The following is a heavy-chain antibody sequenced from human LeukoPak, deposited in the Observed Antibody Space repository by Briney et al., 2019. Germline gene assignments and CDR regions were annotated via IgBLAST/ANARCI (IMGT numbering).Heavy chain of an antibody. CDR1: GGSISSYY. V-gene: IGHV4-59*01. CDR2: IYYSGST. CDR3: ARTHYGSSGYYCDY. Sequence: SSETLSLTCTVSGGSISSYYWSWIRQPPGKGLEWIGYIYYSGSTNYNPSLKSRVTISVDTSKNQFSLKLSSVTAADTAVYYCARTHYGSSGYYCDYWGQGTLVTVSS. J-gene: IGHJ4*02. D-gene: IGHD3-22*01.